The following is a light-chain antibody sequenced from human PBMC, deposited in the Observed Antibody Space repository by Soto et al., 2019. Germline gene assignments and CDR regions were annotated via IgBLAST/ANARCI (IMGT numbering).Light chain of an antibody. V-gene: IGKV1-33*01. CDR1: QDISNY. CDR3: QQYDNLPLT. Sequence: DIQMTQSPSSLSASVGDRVTITCQASQDISNYLNWYQQKPGKAPKLLIYDASNLETGVPPRFSGSGFGIDFTFTISSLQPEDIATYYCQQYDNLPLTFGGGTKVEIK. CDR2: DAS. J-gene: IGKJ4*01.